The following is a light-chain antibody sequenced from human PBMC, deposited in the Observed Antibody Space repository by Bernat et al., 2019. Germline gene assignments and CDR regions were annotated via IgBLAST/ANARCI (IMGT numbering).Light chain of an antibody. CDR1: SSDVGGYNY. CDR3: CSYAGNSAWV. CDR2: DVN. J-gene: IGLJ3*02. V-gene: IGLV2-11*01. Sequence: QSALTQPRSVSGSPGQSVTISCTGTSSDVGGYNYVSWYQQHPGKAPKFMIYDVNKRPSGVPDRLSGSKSGNTASLTISGLQAEEEGDYYSCSYAGNSAWVFGGGTKVTVL.